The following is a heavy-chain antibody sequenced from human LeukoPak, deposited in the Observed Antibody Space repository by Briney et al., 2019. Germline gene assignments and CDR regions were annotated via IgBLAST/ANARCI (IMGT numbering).Heavy chain of an antibody. Sequence: SETLSLTCTVSGGSISSSSYYWGWIRQPPGKGLEWFGSIYYSGSTYYNPSLKSRVTISVDTSKNQFSLKLSSVTAADTAVYYCARTGGQQLGSAGWFDPWGQGTLVTVSS. CDR1: GGSISSSSYY. J-gene: IGHJ5*02. CDR2: IYYSGST. CDR3: ARTGGQQLGSAGWFDP. V-gene: IGHV4-39*01. D-gene: IGHD6-13*01.